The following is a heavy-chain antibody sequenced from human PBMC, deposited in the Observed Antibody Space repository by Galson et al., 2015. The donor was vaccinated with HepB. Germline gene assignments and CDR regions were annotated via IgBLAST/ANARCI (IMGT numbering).Heavy chain of an antibody. CDR1: GFTFSRYW. D-gene: IGHD6-19*01. J-gene: IGHJ4*02. CDR2: IKQDGREQ. Sequence: SLRLSCAASGFTFSRYWMSWVRQAPGKGLEWVANIKQDGREQYYVDSVKGRFTISRDNAKNSLYLQMNSLRAEDTAVYYCARVFIAVGRGPEYWGQGALVTVSS. CDR3: ARVFIAVGRGPEY. V-gene: IGHV3-7*03.